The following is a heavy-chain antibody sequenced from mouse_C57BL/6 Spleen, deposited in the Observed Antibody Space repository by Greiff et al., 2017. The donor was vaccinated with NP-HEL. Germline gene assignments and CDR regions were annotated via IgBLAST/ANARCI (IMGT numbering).Heavy chain of an antibody. CDR2: IDPSDSYT. CDR3: ARRDYAYYAMDD. Sequence: QVQLQQPGAELVMPGASVKLSCKASGYTFTSYWMHWVKQRPGQGLEWIGEIDPSDSYTNYNQKFKGKSTLTVDKSSSTAYMQLSSLTSEDSAVYYGARRDYAYYAMDDWGQGTSVTVSS. V-gene: IGHV1-69*01. D-gene: IGHD2-4*01. CDR1: GYTFTSYW. J-gene: IGHJ4*01.